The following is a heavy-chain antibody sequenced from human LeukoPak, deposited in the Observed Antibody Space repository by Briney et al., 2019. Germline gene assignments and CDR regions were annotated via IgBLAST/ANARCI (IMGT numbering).Heavy chain of an antibody. Sequence: GSLRLSCVASGFTFSDHFMSWIRQAPGKGLEWVSHISRSGSTISYADSAKGRFTISRDNAKNSLYLQMNSLRADDTAVYYCASKGSSSHYYYYGMDVWGQGTTVTVSS. CDR2: ISRSGSTI. D-gene: IGHD6-6*01. CDR1: GFTFSDHF. V-gene: IGHV3-11*01. J-gene: IGHJ6*02. CDR3: ASKGSSSHYYYYGMDV.